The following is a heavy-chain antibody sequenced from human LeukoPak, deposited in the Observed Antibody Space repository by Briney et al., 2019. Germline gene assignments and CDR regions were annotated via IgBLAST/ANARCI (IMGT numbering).Heavy chain of an antibody. CDR1: GGSISSYY. V-gene: IGHV4-59*01. Sequence: SETLSLXCTVSGGSISSYYWSWIRQPPGKELEWIGYIYYSGSTNYNPSLKSRVTISVDTSKNQFSLKLSSVTAADTAVYYCARVYDSSGYYYVGVVSYFDYWGQGTLVTVSS. CDR3: ARVYDSSGYYYVGVVSYFDY. J-gene: IGHJ4*02. D-gene: IGHD3-22*01. CDR2: IYYSGST.